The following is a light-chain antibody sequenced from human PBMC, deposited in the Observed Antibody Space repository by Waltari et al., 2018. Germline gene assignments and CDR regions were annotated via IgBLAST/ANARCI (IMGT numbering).Light chain of an antibody. CDR3: SSYTDNTVL. CDR1: RSDVTGWPL. V-gene: IGLV2-18*02. J-gene: IGLJ3*02. CDR2: AVS. Sequence: QSALTPPPSVSGSPGQSVTISCTATRSDVTGWPLRSWYQQPPGTAPKLMLFAVSNRPSGVPDRFSGSKSGNTASLTISGLQAEDEADYYCSSYTDNTVLFGGGTKLTVL.